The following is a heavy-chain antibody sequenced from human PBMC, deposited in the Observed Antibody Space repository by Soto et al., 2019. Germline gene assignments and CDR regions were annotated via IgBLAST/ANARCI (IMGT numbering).Heavy chain of an antibody. D-gene: IGHD1-26*01. Sequence: EVQLVESGGDLVQPGGSLKLSCAASGFTLSGSTMHWVRQASGKGLEWVGRIRNKANSYATAYGASVKGRFTISRDDAKNTACLQMNCLKTEDTAVYYCRSGNSEGGYWGQGTVVTVSS. CDR1: GFTLSGST. J-gene: IGHJ4*02. CDR3: RSGNSEGGY. V-gene: IGHV3-73*01. CDR2: IRNKANSYAT.